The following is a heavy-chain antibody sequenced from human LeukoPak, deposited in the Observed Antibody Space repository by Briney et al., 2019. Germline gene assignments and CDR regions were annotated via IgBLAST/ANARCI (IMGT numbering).Heavy chain of an antibody. D-gene: IGHD3-3*01. CDR1: GYSISNGYY. V-gene: IGHV4-38-2*02. CDR2: ISHRGST. J-gene: IGHJ4*02. Sequence: SETLSLTCTVSGYSISNGYYWGWIRQPPGKGLEWVGSISHRGSTYYNPTRRSRITISLDRYKQKFSLKLTSVTAADTAVYFCARGAEYYAIWRGYAGYSDYWGQGIAVTVSS. CDR3: ARGAEYYAIWRGYAGYSDY.